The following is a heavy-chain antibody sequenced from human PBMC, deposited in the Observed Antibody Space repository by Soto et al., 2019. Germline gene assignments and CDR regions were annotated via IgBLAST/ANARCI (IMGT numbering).Heavy chain of an antibody. D-gene: IGHD1-26*01. Sequence: EVQLVESGGGLVQPGGSLRLSCAASGFIVSSNYMTWVRQAPGKGLEWVSVIYSGGSTYYADSVKGRFTISRDNSKNTLYLQMNSLRGEDTAMYYCVTRGSFDCWGQGTLVTVSS. CDR2: IYSGGST. J-gene: IGHJ4*02. CDR1: GFIVSSNY. V-gene: IGHV3-66*01. CDR3: VTRGSFDC.